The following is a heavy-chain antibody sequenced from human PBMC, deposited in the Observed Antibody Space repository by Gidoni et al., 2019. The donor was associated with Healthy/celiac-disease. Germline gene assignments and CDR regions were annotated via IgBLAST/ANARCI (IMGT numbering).Heavy chain of an antibody. D-gene: IGHD3-3*01. CDR1: GFTFSSYW. J-gene: IGHJ5*02. Sequence: EVQLVESGGGLVQPGGSLRLSCAASGFTFSSYWMSWVRQAPGKGLEWVANIKQDGSEKYYVDSVKGRFTISRDNAKNSLYLQMNSLRAEDTAVYYCARRYDFWSGYYPSLDPWGQGTLVTVSS. CDR2: IKQDGSEK. V-gene: IGHV3-7*01. CDR3: ARRYDFWSGYYPSLDP.